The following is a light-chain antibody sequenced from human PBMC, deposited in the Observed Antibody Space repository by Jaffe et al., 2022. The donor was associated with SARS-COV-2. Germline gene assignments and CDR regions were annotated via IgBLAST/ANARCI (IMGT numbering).Light chain of an antibody. Sequence: DIVMTQSPDSLTVSVGERATINCKSSQSVFYSTNNKNYLAWYQQKRGQPPKLIIYWASTRESGVPDRFSGSGSETDFTLTISSLQADDVAVYYCQQYFNTPRTFGQGTKVEIK. CDR3: QQYFNTPRT. J-gene: IGKJ1*01. V-gene: IGKV4-1*01. CDR1: QSVFYSTNNKNY. CDR2: WAS.